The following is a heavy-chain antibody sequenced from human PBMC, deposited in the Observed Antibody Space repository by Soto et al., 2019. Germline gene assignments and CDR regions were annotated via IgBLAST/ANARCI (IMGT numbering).Heavy chain of an antibody. CDR1: GGCICSYF. CDR3: ARDSSSWSEPVGWFDP. Sequence: PSEPISLTCTVSGGCICSYFWGWIRQPPEKGLKWIGYIYYSGSTNYNPSLKSRVTISVDTSKNQFSLKLSSVTAADTAVYYCARDSSSWSEPVGWFDPLGHGTLVPVSS. D-gene: IGHD6-13*01. J-gene: IGHJ5*02. CDR2: IYYSGST. V-gene: IGHV4-59*01.